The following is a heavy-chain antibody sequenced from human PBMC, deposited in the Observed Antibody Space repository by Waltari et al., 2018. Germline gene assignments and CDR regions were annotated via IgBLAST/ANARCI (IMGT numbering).Heavy chain of an antibody. J-gene: IGHJ4*02. CDR2: IYHSGST. D-gene: IGHD1-26*01. CDR1: GYSISSGHY. V-gene: IGHV4-38-2*01. CDR3: ARAGDSGSYFDY. Sequence: QVQLQESGPGLVKPSETLSLTCAVSGYSISSGHYWGWHRQPPGKGLEWIGSIYHSGSTYYNPSLKSRVTISVDTSKNQFSLKLSSVTAADTAVYYCARAGDSGSYFDYWGQGTLVTVSS.